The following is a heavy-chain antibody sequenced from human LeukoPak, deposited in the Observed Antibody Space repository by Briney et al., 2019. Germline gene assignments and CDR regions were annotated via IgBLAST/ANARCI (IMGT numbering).Heavy chain of an antibody. J-gene: IGHJ4*02. CDR3: AREGLDSSGYLSRYFDY. V-gene: IGHV1-8*01. CDR1: GYTFTSYD. Sequence: ASVKVSCKASGYTFTSYDINWVRQATGQGLEWMGWMNPNSGNTGYAQKFQGRVTMTRNTSISTAYMELSSLRSEDTAAYYCAREGLDSSGYLSRYFDYWGQGTLVTVSS. D-gene: IGHD3-22*01. CDR2: MNPNSGNT.